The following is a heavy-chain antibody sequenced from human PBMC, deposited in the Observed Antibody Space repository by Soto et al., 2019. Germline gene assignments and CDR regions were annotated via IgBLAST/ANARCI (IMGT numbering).Heavy chain of an antibody. J-gene: IGHJ3*02. Sequence: QVQLVQSGAEVKKPGASVKVSYKASGYTFTSYGISWVRQAPGQGLEWMGWISAYNGNTNYAQKLQGRVTMTTDTSTSTAYMELRSLRSDDTAVYYCARDEMAYGSGSSAFDIWGQGTMVTVSS. D-gene: IGHD3-10*01. CDR2: ISAYNGNT. V-gene: IGHV1-18*01. CDR1: GYTFTSYG. CDR3: ARDEMAYGSGSSAFDI.